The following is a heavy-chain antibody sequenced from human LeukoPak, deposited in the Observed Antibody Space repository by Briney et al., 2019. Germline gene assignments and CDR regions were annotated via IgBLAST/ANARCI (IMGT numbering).Heavy chain of an antibody. Sequence: SETLSLTCTVSGGSISSYYWNWIRQPAGKGLEWIGRIHISGKTNYNPSLRVTMSVDASRNQFSLKLSSVTAPDTAVYYCARDPGLERPGGVSFDYWGQGSLVTVSS. CDR1: GGSISSYY. V-gene: IGHV4-4*07. CDR3: ARDPGLERPGGVSFDY. CDR2: IHISGKT. J-gene: IGHJ4*02. D-gene: IGHD1-1*01.